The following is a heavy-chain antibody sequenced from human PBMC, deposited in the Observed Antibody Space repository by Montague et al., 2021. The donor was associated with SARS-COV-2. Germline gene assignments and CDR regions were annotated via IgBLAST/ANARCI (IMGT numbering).Heavy chain of an antibody. CDR3: ARGWAFDP. D-gene: IGHD6-19*01. J-gene: IGHJ3*01. CDR1: LGCSARDH. CDR2: VYCNGDT. V-gene: IGHV4-59*08. Sequence: SETLSLTCAVSLGCSARDHWNWMDQSTGERPEWKGYVYCNGDTKYSPSLQSRVTISIDTSENQFSLRLNSVTAADTAVYFCARGWAFDPWGQGRLVTVSS.